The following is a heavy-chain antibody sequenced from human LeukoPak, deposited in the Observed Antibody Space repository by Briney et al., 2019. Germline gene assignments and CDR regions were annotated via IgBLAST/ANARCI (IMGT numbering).Heavy chain of an antibody. CDR3: ARDLKRGYSYGEDV. CDR1: GYSISSGYY. D-gene: IGHD5-18*01. J-gene: IGHJ6*04. CDR2: IYHSGST. Sequence: SETLSLTCTVSGYSISSGYYWGWIRQPPGKGLEWIGSIYHSGSTYYNPSLKSRVTISVDTSKNQFSLKLSSVTAADTAVYYCARDLKRGYSYGEDVWGKGTTVTVSS. V-gene: IGHV4-38-2*02.